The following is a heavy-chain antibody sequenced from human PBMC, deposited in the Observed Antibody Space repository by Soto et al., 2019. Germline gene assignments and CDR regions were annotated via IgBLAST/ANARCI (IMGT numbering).Heavy chain of an antibody. CDR1: GGSISSSSYY. J-gene: IGHJ5*02. V-gene: IGHV4-39*01. Sequence: QLLESGPGLVKPSETLSLTCTVSGGSISSSSYYWGWIRQPPGKGLEWIGSIYYSGSTYYNPSLKSRVTISVDTSKNQFSLKLSSVTAADTAVYYCARQDYSNYVVGDNWFDPWGQGTLVTVSS. D-gene: IGHD4-4*01. CDR2: IYYSGST. CDR3: ARQDYSNYVVGDNWFDP.